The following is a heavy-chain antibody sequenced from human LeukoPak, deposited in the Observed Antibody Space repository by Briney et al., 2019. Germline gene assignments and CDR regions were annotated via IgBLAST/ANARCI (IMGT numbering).Heavy chain of an antibody. CDR3: ARGPSYYDSSGYYYGY. Sequence: PSETLSLTCTVSGGSISSGDYYWSWIRQPPGKGLEWIGYIYYSGSTYYNPSLKSRVTISVDTSKNQFSLKLSSVTAADTAVYYCARGPSYYDSSGYYYGYWGQGTLVTVSS. CDR2: IYYSGST. J-gene: IGHJ4*02. CDR1: GGSISSGDYY. V-gene: IGHV4-30-4*01. D-gene: IGHD3-22*01.